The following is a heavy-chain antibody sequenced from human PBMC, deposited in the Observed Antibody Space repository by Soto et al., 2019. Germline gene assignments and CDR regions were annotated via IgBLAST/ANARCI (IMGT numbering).Heavy chain of an antibody. CDR2: IVSGGST. CDR1: GFKVGSSY. V-gene: IGHV3-53*01. J-gene: IGHJ4*02. D-gene: IGHD1-26*01. CDR3: ATDSPNVGIGYFDS. Sequence: EVQVVESGGDLIQPGGSLRLSCAASGFKVGSSYVTWVRQAPGKGLEWVSVIVSGGSTHYADSVTGRFTVSRDVSNNTVYLHMSSLRAEDTAVYFCATDSPNVGIGYFDSWGLGTLVTVS.